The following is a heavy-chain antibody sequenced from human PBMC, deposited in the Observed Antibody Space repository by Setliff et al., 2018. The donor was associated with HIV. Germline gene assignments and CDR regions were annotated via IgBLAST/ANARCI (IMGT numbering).Heavy chain of an antibody. CDR2: VYYSGST. CDR3: ARERRADDYYAMDV. V-gene: IGHV4-30-4*08. Sequence: SETLSLTCSVSGGSTSSVDYYWSWIRQPPGKGLELIGYVYYSGSTYYNPSLKSRVIISVDTSKNQFSLKLSSVTAADTAVYYCARERRADDYYAMDVWGQGTTVTVSS. CDR1: GGSTSSVDYY. J-gene: IGHJ6*02.